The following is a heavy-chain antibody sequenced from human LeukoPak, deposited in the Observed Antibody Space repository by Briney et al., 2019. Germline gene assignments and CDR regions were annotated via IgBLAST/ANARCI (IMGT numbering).Heavy chain of an antibody. CDR2: LYSDGNT. Sequence: AGGSLRLSCAASGFTVITNDMTWVRQPPGKGLEWVSVLYSDGNTKYADSVQGRFTISRDNSKSTLYLEMNSLSPDDTAVYYCARGVEPLAANTLAYWGQGTLVTVSS. D-gene: IGHD1-14*01. V-gene: IGHV3-53*01. J-gene: IGHJ4*02. CDR1: GFTVITND. CDR3: ARGVEPLAANTLAY.